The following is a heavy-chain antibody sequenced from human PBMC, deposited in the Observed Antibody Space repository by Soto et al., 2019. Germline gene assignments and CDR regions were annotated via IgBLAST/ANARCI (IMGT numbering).Heavy chain of an antibody. V-gene: IGHV3-43*02. D-gene: IGHD1-26*01. CDR1: GFTFDDYA. CDR3: AKDIKGGSDAFDS. J-gene: IGHJ3*02. CDR2: ISVDGGST. Sequence: GGSLRLSCAPSGFTFDDYAMHWVRQAPGTGLEWVSLISVDGGSTYYADSVKGRFTISRDNSNNSLYLQMNSLRTEDTALYYCAKDIKGGSDAFDSWGQGTMVTVSS.